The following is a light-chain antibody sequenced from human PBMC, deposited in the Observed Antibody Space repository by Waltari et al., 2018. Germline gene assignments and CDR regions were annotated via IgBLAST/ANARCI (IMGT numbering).Light chain of an antibody. V-gene: IGKV3-15*01. CDR2: GAS. J-gene: IGKJ2*01. CDR1: QSLRTN. Sequence: EILMTQSPATLSVSPGERATLSCRASQSLRTNLAWYQQHTGQAPRLLISGASTRATGVPARFSGSRSGTEFTLIISSLQSEDFALYYCQQYHNWPYTFGQGTKLEIK. CDR3: QQYHNWPYT.